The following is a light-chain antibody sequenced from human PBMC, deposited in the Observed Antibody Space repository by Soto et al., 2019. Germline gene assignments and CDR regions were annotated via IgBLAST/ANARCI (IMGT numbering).Light chain of an antibody. CDR1: SSDVGNYKY. CDR3: FSYPSSGTYV. CDR2: EVS. V-gene: IGLV2-14*01. J-gene: IGLJ1*01. Sequence: QSVLTQPASVSGSPGQSITISCTGTSSDVGNYKYVSWYQQHPGKAPKLMIYEVSNRPSGVSNRFSGSKSGNTASLTISGLQAEDETDYYCFSYPSSGTYVFGTGTKLTVL.